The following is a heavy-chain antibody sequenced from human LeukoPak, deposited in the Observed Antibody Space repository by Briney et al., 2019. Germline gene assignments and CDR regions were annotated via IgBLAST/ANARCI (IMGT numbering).Heavy chain of an antibody. Sequence: PGGSLRLSCAVSGFTFSNYWMSWVRQAPGKGLEWVANIKQDGTGKYYVDSAKGRFTISRDNAKNSLYLQMDSLRAEDTAVYYCARDKRPYYDMWSGPFDYWGQRTLVTVSS. V-gene: IGHV3-7*01. CDR1: GFTFSNYW. D-gene: IGHD3-3*01. CDR3: ARDKRPYYDMWSGPFDY. CDR2: IKQDGTGK. J-gene: IGHJ4*02.